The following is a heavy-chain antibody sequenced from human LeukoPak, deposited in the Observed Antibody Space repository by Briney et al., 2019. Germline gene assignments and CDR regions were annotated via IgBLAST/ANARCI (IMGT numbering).Heavy chain of an antibody. CDR1: GFTFSSYG. CDR2: IRYDGSNK. J-gene: IGHJ4*02. CDR3: AKDTGGRRGYVELYLSGSLDY. V-gene: IGHV3-30*02. Sequence: GGSLRLSCAASGFTFSSYGMHWVRQAPGKGLEWVAFIRYDGSNKYYADSVKGRFTISRDNSKNTLYLQMNSLRAEDTAVYYCAKDTGGRRGYVELYLSGSLDYWGQGTLVTVSS. D-gene: IGHD2-8*02.